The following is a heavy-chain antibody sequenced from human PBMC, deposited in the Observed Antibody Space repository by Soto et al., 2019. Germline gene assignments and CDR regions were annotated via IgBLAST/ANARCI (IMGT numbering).Heavy chain of an antibody. CDR1: GFTFRYYD. CDR3: VRKGYETGWYYDQ. V-gene: IGHV3-23*01. J-gene: IGHJ4*02. D-gene: IGHD6-19*01. CDR2: VSTSGGRT. Sequence: EVQLLESGGGLVQPGGSLRLSCAASGFTFRYYDMFWVRQAPGKGPEWVSFVSTSGGRTEYADYVRGRFTISRDNAENTLSLQMNSLAVDDTAVYXXVRKGYETGWYYDQWGQGTLVTVSS.